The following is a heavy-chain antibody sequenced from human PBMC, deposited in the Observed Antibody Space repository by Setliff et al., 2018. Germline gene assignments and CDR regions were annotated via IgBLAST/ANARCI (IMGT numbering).Heavy chain of an antibody. CDR2: IIPMFRSG. Sequence: VSCKASGGTFSNYAISWVRQAPGQGLEWMGGIIPMFRSGNYAQRFQGRVTITADESTSTVYMELTSLRAEDTAVYYCARGKMDVVAAGGKYCAMDVWGQGTAVTVSS. J-gene: IGHJ6*02. CDR1: GGTFSNYA. D-gene: IGHD6-13*01. CDR3: ARGKMDVVAAGGKYCAMDV. V-gene: IGHV1-69*01.